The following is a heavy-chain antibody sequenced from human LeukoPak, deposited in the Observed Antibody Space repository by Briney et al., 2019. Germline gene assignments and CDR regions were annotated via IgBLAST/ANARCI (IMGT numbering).Heavy chain of an antibody. J-gene: IGHJ4*02. CDR2: ISSSSNTI. Sequence: PGGSLRLSCAASGFTLNYFSVNWVRQAPGKGREWVSYISSSSNTIYYADSVKGRFTISRDNARNSLYLQMNSLRDEDTAVYYCARDRDHSNNWYIFLDYWGQGTLVTVSS. V-gene: IGHV3-48*02. CDR3: ARDRDHSNNWYIFLDY. D-gene: IGHD6-13*01. CDR1: GFTLNYFS.